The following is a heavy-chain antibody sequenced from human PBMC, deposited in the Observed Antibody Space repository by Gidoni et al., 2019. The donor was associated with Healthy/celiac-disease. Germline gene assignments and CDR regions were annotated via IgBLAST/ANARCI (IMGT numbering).Heavy chain of an antibody. Sequence: QLQLQESGPGLVKPSETLSLTCTVSGGSISSNSYYWGWIRQPPGKGLAWIGMIYYSGSTYYNPSLKRRCTISVDTSKNQFFLKLSSVTAADTAVYYCARGFLTGDHRREEPFDPWGQGTLVTVSS. V-gene: IGHV4-39*07. CDR3: ARGFLTGDHRREEPFDP. J-gene: IGHJ5*02. CDR2: IYYSGST. CDR1: GGSISSNSYY. D-gene: IGHD7-27*01.